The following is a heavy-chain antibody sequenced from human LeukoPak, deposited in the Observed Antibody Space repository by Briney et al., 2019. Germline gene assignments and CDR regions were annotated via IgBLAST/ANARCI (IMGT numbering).Heavy chain of an antibody. CDR2: FSYHGSNK. Sequence: GGSLRLSCAASGFTFSGYAMHWVRQAPGKGLEWVAVFSYHGSNKYYADSVKGRFTVSRDNSKNTLYLQMNSLRAEDTAVYYCVRGAYSSSWLNFDYWGQGTLVTVSS. CDR3: VRGAYSSSWLNFDY. V-gene: IGHV3-30*04. D-gene: IGHD6-13*01. J-gene: IGHJ4*02. CDR1: GFTFSGYA.